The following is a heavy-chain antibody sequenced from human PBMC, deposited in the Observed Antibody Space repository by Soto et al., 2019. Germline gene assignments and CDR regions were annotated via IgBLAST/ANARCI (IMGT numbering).Heavy chain of an antibody. V-gene: IGHV3-23*01. CDR1: GFTFSSYA. CDR2: ISGSDGST. CDR3: TRRSSSWYFDY. J-gene: IGHJ4*02. D-gene: IGHD6-13*01. Sequence: VQLLESGGGLVQPGGSLRLSCGASGFTFSSYAMNWVRQAPGQGLEWVSVISGSDGSTYYADSVKGRFTISRDNSKNTLNLQMNSLRAEDTAVYYCTRRSSSWYFDYWGQGTLVTVSS.